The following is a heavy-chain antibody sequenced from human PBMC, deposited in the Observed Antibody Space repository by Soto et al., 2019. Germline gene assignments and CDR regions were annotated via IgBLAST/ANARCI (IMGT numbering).Heavy chain of an antibody. D-gene: IGHD1-1*01. V-gene: IGHV4-34*01. CDR1: GGFVSSGSYY. CDR2: MSHSGGT. CDR3: ARVERGTATTVVDACDI. Sequence: QVQLQQWGAGLLKPSETLSLTCAVYGGFVSSGSYYWSWIRQPPGKGLEWIGEMSHSGGTHFNPSLKSRGTISVYKSKNQFSLKMSSVTAADTALYYCARVERGTATTVVDACDIWGPGTMVTVSS. J-gene: IGHJ3*02.